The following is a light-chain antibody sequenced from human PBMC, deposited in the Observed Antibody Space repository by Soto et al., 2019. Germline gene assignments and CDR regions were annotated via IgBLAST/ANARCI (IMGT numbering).Light chain of an antibody. Sequence: DIQMTQSPSSLSASVGDRVTITCQASQDIRNYINWYQQKEGNAPNLLIYDASTLHSGVPPRFSASGSGTHFTFIISSLQPEDIGTYYCQQYDNLPVTFGGGTKVEIK. J-gene: IGKJ4*01. CDR2: DAS. V-gene: IGKV1-33*01. CDR1: QDIRNY. CDR3: QQYDNLPVT.